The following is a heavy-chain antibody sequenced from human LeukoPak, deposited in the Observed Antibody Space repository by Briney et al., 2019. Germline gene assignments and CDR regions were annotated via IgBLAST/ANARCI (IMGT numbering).Heavy chain of an antibody. CDR2: IKQDGSEE. J-gene: IGHJ4*02. V-gene: IGHV3-7*03. D-gene: IGHD1-26*01. CDR3: ARDSGSYGDRYFDY. Sequence: GGSLRLSCAASGFTFSSYWMSWVRQAPGKGLEWVANIKQDGSEEYYVDSVKGRFTISRDNAKNSLYLQMNSLRAEDTAVYYCARDSGSYGDRYFDYWGQGTLVTVSS. CDR1: GFTFSSYW.